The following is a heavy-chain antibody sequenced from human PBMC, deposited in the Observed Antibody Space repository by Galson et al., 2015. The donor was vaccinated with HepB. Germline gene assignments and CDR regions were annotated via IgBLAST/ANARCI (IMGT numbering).Heavy chain of an antibody. CDR2: ISYDGSNK. CDR1: GFTFSSYG. J-gene: IGHJ3*02. V-gene: IGHV3-30*18. CDR3: AKDADSSGYSAFDI. Sequence: SLRLSCAASGFTFSSYGMHWVRQAPGKGLEWVAVISYDGSNKYYADSVKGRFTISRDNSKNTLYLQMNSLRAEDTAVYYCAKDADSSGYSAFDIWGQGTMVTVSS. D-gene: IGHD3-22*01.